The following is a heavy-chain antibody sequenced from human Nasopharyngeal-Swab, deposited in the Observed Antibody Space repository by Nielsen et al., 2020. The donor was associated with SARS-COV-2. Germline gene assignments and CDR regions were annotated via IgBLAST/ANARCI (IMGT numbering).Heavy chain of an antibody. Sequence: GESLKISCAASGFTFSSYAMSWVRQAPGKGPEWVSAISGSGGSTYYADSVKGRFTISRDNSKNTLYLQMNSLRAEDTAVYYCAKPYGDFPRDSDYWGQGTLVTVS. V-gene: IGHV3-23*01. CDR3: AKPYGDFPRDSDY. J-gene: IGHJ4*02. CDR2: ISGSGGST. D-gene: IGHD4-17*01. CDR1: GFTFSSYA.